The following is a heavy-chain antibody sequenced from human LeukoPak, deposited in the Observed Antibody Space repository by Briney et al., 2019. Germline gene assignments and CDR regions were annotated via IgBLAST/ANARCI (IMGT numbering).Heavy chain of an antibody. CDR3: ARVSSYQAARLDY. V-gene: IGHV4-59*01. CDR1: GGSISSYH. J-gene: IGHJ4*02. CDR2: IYYSGST. Sequence: SETLSLTCTVSGGSISSYHWSWIRQPPGKGLEWIGYIYYSGSTSYNPSLKSRVTISVDTSKNQFSLKLSSVTAADTAVYYCARVSSYQAARLDYWGRGTLVTVSS. D-gene: IGHD6-6*01.